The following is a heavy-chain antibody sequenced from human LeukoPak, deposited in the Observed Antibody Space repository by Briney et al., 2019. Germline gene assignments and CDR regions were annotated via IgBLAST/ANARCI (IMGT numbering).Heavy chain of an antibody. CDR3: ASMHCTNGVCYDYYFDY. J-gene: IGHJ4*02. CDR1: GGSISSSSYY. V-gene: IGHV4-39*07. CDR2: IYYSGST. Sequence: KASETLSLTCTVSGGSISSSSYYWGWIRQPPGKGLEWIGSIYYSGSTYYNPSLKSRVTISVDTSKNQFSLKPSSVTAADTAVYYCASMHCTNGVCYDYYFDYWGQGTLVTVSS. D-gene: IGHD2-8*01.